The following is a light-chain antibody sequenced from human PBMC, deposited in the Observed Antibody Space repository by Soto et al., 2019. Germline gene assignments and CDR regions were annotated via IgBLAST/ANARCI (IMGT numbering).Light chain of an antibody. Sequence: QSALTQPPSASGSPGQSVTISCTGTSNDVGGYNYVSWYQQHPGKAPKLIIYEVNKRPSGVPDRFSGSKSGNTASLTVSGLQAEDEADYYCYSSGGSSHSFFWVFGGGTKLTVL. CDR3: YSSGGSSHSFFWV. CDR2: EVN. V-gene: IGLV2-8*01. J-gene: IGLJ3*02. CDR1: SNDVGGYNY.